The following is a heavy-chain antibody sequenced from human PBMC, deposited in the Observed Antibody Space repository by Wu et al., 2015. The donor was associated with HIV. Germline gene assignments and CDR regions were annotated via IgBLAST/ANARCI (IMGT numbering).Heavy chain of an antibody. CDR3: ARALGSYSDNSAYQSPLNY. J-gene: IGHJ4*02. Sequence: QVQLVQSGAEVKKTGSSVRVSCRASGGTFSSYAISWVRQAPGQGLQWMGRIVPMFGTVNYAQKFQGRVTITADESTSTVYMELISLRSEDTAVYYCARALGSYSDNSAYQSPLNYWGQGTLVTVSS. CDR2: IVPMFGTV. D-gene: IGHD3-22*01. CDR1: GGTFSSYA. V-gene: IGHV1-69*13.